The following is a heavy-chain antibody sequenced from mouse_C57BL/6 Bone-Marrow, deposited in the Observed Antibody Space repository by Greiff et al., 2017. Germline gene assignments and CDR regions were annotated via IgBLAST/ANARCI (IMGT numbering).Heavy chain of an antibody. D-gene: IGHD2-4*01. CDR1: GYTFTSYW. Sequence: QVQLLQPGAELVRPGTSVKLSCKASGYTFTSYWMHWVKQRPGQGLEWIGVIDPSDSYTNYNQKFKGKATLTVDTSSSTAYMQLSSLTSEDSAVYYCLYSDWFAYWGQGTLVTVSA. J-gene: IGHJ3*01. CDR2: IDPSDSYT. V-gene: IGHV1-59*01. CDR3: LYSDWFAY.